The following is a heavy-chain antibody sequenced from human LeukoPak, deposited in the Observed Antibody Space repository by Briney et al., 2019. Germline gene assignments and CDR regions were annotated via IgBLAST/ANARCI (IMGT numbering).Heavy chain of an antibody. V-gene: IGHV4-34*01. Sequence: SETLSLTCAVYGGSFSGYYWSWIRQPPGKGLKWIGEINHSGSTNYNPSLKSRVTISVDTSKNQFSLKLSSVTAADTAVYYCARGPMVDYYDGSGYYYFDSWGQGTLVTVSS. J-gene: IGHJ4*02. D-gene: IGHD3-22*01. CDR2: INHSGST. CDR3: ARGPMVDYYDGSGYYYFDS. CDR1: GGSFSGYY.